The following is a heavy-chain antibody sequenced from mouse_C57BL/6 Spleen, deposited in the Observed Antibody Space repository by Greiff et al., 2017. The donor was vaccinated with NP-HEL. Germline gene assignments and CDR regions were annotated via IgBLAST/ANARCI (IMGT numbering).Heavy chain of an antibody. J-gene: IGHJ4*01. Sequence: VQLQQSGAELVRPGASVTLSCKASGYTLTDYEMHWVKQTPVHGLEWIGAIDPETGGTAYNQKFKGKAILTADKSSSTAYMELRSLTSEDSAVYYCTRYYYGSSSGAMDYWGQGTSVTVSS. CDR2: IDPETGGT. CDR1: GYTLTDYE. D-gene: IGHD1-1*01. CDR3: TRYYYGSSSGAMDY. V-gene: IGHV1-15*01.